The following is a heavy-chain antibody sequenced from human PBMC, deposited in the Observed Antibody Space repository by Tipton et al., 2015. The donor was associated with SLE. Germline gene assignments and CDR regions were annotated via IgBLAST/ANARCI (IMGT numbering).Heavy chain of an antibody. V-gene: IGHV4-39*07. D-gene: IGHD3-16*01. CDR1: GDSISNNNYF. J-gene: IGHJ4*02. CDR2: INYSGTT. Sequence: SLTCSVSGDSISNNNYFWGWIRRPPGKGLEWIGNINYSGTTYYNPSLKTRVTVSVDTSKVQFSLRLTSMTAADTAVYFCARAIGVNYFNLWGQGTLVTVSS. CDR3: ARAIGVNYFNL.